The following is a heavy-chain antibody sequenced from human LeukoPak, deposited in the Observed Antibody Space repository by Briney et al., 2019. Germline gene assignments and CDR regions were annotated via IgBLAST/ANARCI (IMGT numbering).Heavy chain of an antibody. CDR1: GGTFSSYT. V-gene: IGHV1-69*04. CDR3: ARDDLHALRHAFDI. D-gene: IGHD2-21*02. J-gene: IGHJ3*02. Sequence: SVKVSRKATGGTFSSYTISWVRQAPGQGLEWMGRINPILGIANYAQKFQGRVTITADKSTSTAYMELSSLRSEDTAVYYCARDDLHALRHAFDIWGQGTMVTVSS. CDR2: INPILGIA.